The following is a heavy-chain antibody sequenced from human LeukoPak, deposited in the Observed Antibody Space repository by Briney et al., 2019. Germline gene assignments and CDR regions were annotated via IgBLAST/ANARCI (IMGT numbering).Heavy chain of an antibody. J-gene: IGHJ4*02. CDR3: ARGGPGRIAVASVDY. Sequence: SETLSLTCAVYGGSFSGYYWSWIRQPPGKGLEWIGEINHSGSTNYNPSLKSRVTISVDTSKNQFSLKLSSVTAADTAAYYCARGGPGRIAVASVDYWGQGTLVTVSS. CDR2: INHSGST. D-gene: IGHD6-19*01. CDR1: GGSFSGYY. V-gene: IGHV4-34*01.